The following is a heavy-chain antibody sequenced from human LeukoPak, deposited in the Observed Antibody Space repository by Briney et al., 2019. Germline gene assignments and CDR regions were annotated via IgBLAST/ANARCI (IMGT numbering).Heavy chain of an antibody. CDR1: GGSISSYY. Sequence: SETLSLTCTVSGGSISSYYWSWIRQPPGKGLEWIGYIYYSGSTNYNPSLKSRVTISVDASKNQFSLKLSSVTAADTAVYYCARESHYDSSGYYSPHFDYRGQGTLVTVSS. V-gene: IGHV4-59*01. J-gene: IGHJ4*02. CDR3: ARESHYDSSGYYSPHFDY. D-gene: IGHD3-22*01. CDR2: IYYSGST.